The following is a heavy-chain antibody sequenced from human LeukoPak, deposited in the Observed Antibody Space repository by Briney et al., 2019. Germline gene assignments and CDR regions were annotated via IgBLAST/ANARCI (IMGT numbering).Heavy chain of an antibody. D-gene: IGHD2-15*01. CDR1: GYPFTSYD. J-gene: IGHJ4*02. V-gene: IGHV1-8*01. CDR3: AREEIFRCSGGSCYYDY. CDR2: MNPNSGNT. Sequence: ASVKVFCKASGYPFTSYDINWVRQATGQGPEWMGWMNPNSGNTGYAQKFQGRVTMTTNNSIITAYMELSSLRSEDTAVYYCAREEIFRCSGGSCYYDYWGQGTLVTVSS.